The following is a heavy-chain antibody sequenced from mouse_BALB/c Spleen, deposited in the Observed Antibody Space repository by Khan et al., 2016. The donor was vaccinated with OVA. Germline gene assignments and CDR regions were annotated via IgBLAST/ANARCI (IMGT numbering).Heavy chain of an antibody. Sequence: QMQLEESGAELAKPGASVKMSCKASGYTFTTYWMHWVKQRPGQGLEWIGYINPTSGYTDYNEKFKDRATLSADRSSSTASMQLSSLTSEDTAVCYRTRDRVDYGGQGTTLTVSS. CDR2: INPTSGYT. J-gene: IGHJ2*01. V-gene: IGHV1-7*01. CDR1: GYTFTTYW. CDR3: TRDRVDY.